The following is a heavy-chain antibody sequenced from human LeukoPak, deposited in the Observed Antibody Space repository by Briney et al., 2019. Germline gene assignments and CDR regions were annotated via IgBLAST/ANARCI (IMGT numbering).Heavy chain of an antibody. CDR1: GYTFTSYD. V-gene: IGHV1-8*01. CDR2: MNPNSGNT. D-gene: IGHD3-9*01. CDR3: ARVTGYMIEDYFDY. Sequence: ASVKVSCKASGYTFTSYDINWVRQATGQGLEWMGWMNPNSGNTAYAQKFQGRVTMTRNTSISTAYMELSSLRSEDTAVYYCARVTGYMIEDYFDYWGQGTLLTVSS. J-gene: IGHJ4*02.